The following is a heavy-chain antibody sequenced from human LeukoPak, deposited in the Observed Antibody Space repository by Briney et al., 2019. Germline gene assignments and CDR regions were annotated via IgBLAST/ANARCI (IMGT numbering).Heavy chain of an antibody. J-gene: IGHJ5*02. CDR2: ISGSSSAI. D-gene: IGHD5-18*01. Sequence: QPGGSLRLSCEASGFTFSTYSMNWVRQAPGKGLEWVSYISGSSSAIYYADSVKGRFTISRDNAKNSLYLQMNSLRAEDTAVYYCAKDSAATAILAFTGFAPWGKGTLVTVPS. CDR1: GFTFSTYS. V-gene: IGHV3-48*01. CDR3: AKDSAATAILAFTGFAP.